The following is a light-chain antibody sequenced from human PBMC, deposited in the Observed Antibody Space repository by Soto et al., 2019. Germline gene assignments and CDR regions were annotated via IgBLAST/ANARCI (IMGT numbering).Light chain of an antibody. V-gene: IGLV2-14*01. CDR1: SSDVGGYNY. CDR3: YSYTSSSTVL. Sequence: QSALTQPASVSGSPGQSITISCTGISSDVGGYNYVSWYQQHPDKAPKLMIYDVSNRRSGVSNRFSGSKSGTTGSLTISGLQAEDEADYYCYSYTSSSTVLFGGGTKLTVL. J-gene: IGLJ2*01. CDR2: DVS.